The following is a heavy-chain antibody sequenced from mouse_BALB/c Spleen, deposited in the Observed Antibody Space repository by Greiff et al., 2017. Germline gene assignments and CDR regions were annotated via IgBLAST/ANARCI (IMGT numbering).Heavy chain of an antibody. J-gene: IGHJ2*01. Sequence: VQLQQSGAELVMPGASVKMSCKASGYTFTDYWMHWVKQRPGQGLEWIGAIDTSDSYTSYNQKFKGKATLTVDESSSTAYMQLSSLTSEDSAVYYCARSPTVVATPFDYWGQGTTLTVSS. D-gene: IGHD1-1*01. V-gene: IGHV1-69*01. CDR3: ARSPTVVATPFDY. CDR2: IDTSDSYT. CDR1: GYTFTDYW.